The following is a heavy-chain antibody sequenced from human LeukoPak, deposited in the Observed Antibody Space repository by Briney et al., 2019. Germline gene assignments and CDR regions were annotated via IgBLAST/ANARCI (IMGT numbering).Heavy chain of an antibody. V-gene: IGHV3-64*01. CDR3: ARSPAREQWLVRRYFDY. Sequence: GGALRLSCAASGFTFSSYAMHWVRQAPGEGLEYVSAISSNGGSTYYANSVKGRFTISRDNSKNTLYLQMGSLRAEDMAVYYCARSPAREQWLVRRYFDYWGQGTLVTVSS. CDR2: ISSNGGST. CDR1: GFTFSSYA. D-gene: IGHD6-19*01. J-gene: IGHJ4*02.